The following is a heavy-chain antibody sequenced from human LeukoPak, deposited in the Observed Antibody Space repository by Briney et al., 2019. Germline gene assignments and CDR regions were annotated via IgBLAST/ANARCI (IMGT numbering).Heavy chain of an antibody. Sequence: GGSLRLSCAASGFTFSSYGMHWVRQAPGKGLEWVAVISYDGSIRNYADSVKGRFTISRDNPKNTLYLEMNSLRVEDTAVYYCARPAYCGGDCYAQFDYWGQGILVTVSS. CDR3: ARPAYCGGDCYAQFDY. V-gene: IGHV3-30*03. CDR2: ISYDGSIR. CDR1: GFTFSSYG. J-gene: IGHJ4*02. D-gene: IGHD2-21*01.